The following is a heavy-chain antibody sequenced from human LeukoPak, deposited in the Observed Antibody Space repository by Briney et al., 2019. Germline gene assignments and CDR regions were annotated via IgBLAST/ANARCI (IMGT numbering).Heavy chain of an antibody. J-gene: IGHJ6*03. CDR2: ISGSGGST. Sequence: GGSLRLSCAASGFTFSSYWMSWVRQAPGKGLEWVSAISGSGGSTYYADSVKGRFTISRDNSKNTLYLQMNSLRAEDTAVYYCAKGSDIVVVPAAMDYYYHYMDVWGKGTTVTISS. V-gene: IGHV3-23*01. CDR3: AKGSDIVVVPAAMDYYYHYMDV. CDR1: GFTFSSYW. D-gene: IGHD2-2*01.